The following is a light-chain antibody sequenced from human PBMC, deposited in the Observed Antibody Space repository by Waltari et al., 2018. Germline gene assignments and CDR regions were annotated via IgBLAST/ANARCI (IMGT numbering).Light chain of an antibody. CDR3: TSYAGSDLYVV. J-gene: IGLJ2*01. CDR1: GSHVGGYNY. V-gene: IGLV2-8*01. CDR2: EVS. Sequence: QSALTQPPSASGSPGQSVTIPCTGTGSHVGGYNYVSWYQQHPGKAPKLMIYEVSKRPSGVPDRFSGSKSGNTASLTVSGLQAEDEGDYFCTSYAGSDLYVVFGGGTKLTVL.